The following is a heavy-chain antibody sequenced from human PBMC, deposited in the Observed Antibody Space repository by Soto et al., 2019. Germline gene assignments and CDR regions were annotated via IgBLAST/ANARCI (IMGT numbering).Heavy chain of an antibody. J-gene: IGHJ4*02. CDR3: ARDPRTLDSSSVFDY. D-gene: IGHD6-6*01. CDR2: ISAYNGNT. CDR1: GYTFTSYG. V-gene: IGHV1-18*01. Sequence: ASVKVSCKASGYTFTSYGISWVRQAPGQGLEWMGWISAYNGNTNYAQKLQGRVTMTTDTSTSTAYMELRSLRSDGTAVYYCARDPRTLDSSSVFDYWGQGTLVTGSS.